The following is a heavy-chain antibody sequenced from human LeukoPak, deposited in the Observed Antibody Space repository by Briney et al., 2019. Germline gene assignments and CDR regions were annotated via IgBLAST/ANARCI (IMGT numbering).Heavy chain of an antibody. D-gene: IGHD3-22*01. CDR1: GGSFSGYY. CDR2: INHSGST. J-gene: IGHJ6*02. V-gene: IGHV4-34*01. CDR3: ARAYYYDSSGYYGSVRHYYGMDV. Sequence: SETLSLTCAVYGGSFSGYYWSWIRQPPGKGLEWIGEINHSGSTNYNPSLKSRVTISVDASKNQFSLKLSPVTAADTAAYYCARAYYYDSSGYYGSVRHYYGMDVWGQGTTVTVSS.